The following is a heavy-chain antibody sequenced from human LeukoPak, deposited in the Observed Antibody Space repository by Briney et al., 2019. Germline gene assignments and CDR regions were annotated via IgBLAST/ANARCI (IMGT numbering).Heavy chain of an antibody. CDR1: GFTFSSYA. V-gene: IGHV3-23*01. J-gene: IGHJ4*02. CDR3: ARDVPGYCSGGSCYDDY. CDR2: ISGSGGST. Sequence: GGSLRLSCAASGFTFSSYAMSWVRQAPGKGLEWVSAISGSGGSTYYADSVKGRLTISRDNAKNSLYLQMNSLRAEDTAVYYCARDVPGYCSGGSCYDDYWGQGTLVTVSS. D-gene: IGHD2-15*01.